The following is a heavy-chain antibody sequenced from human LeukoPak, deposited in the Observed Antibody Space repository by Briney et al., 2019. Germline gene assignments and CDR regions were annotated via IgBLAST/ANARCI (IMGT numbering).Heavy chain of an antibody. CDR3: AKDLTYCGGDCYKTIYYYYYMDV. D-gene: IGHD2-21*02. J-gene: IGHJ6*03. CDR2: ISYDGSKK. CDR1: GFTFSSYS. Sequence: GGSLRLSCAASGFTFSSYSMNWVRQAPGKGLEWVAVISYDGSKKHYGDSVKGRCTISRDNSRNTLFLQMNSLRAEDTAMYYCAKDLTYCGGDCYKTIYYYYYMDVWGKGTTVTVSS. V-gene: IGHV3-30*18.